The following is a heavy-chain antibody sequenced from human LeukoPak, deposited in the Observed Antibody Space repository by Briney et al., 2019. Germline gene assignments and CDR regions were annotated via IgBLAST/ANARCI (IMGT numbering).Heavy chain of an antibody. CDR2: ISGSGSST. Sequence: GGSLRLSCAASGFTFSSYAMSWVRQAPGTGLEWVSAISGSGSSTYYADSVKGRFTISRDNSKNTLYLQMNSLRAEDTAVYYCANFLRGWSDFGYWGQGTLVTVSS. CDR3: ANFLRGWSDFGY. CDR1: GFTFSSYA. J-gene: IGHJ4*02. D-gene: IGHD6-19*01. V-gene: IGHV3-23*01.